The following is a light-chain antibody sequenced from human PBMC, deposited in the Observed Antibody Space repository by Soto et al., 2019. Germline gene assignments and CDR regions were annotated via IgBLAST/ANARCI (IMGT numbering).Light chain of an antibody. CDR1: SSDVGGYNY. Sequence: QSALTQPPSASGSLGQSVTISCTGTSSDVGGYNYVSWHQQHPGKAPKLMIYEVTERPSGVPDRFSGSKSGNTASLTVSGLQAEDDADYYCSSFAGGGNPVLFGGGTKLTVL. J-gene: IGLJ2*01. CDR3: SSFAGGGNPVL. CDR2: EVT. V-gene: IGLV2-8*01.